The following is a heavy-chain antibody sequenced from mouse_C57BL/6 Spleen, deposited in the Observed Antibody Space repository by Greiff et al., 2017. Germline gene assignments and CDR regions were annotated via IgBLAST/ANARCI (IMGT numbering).Heavy chain of an antibody. J-gene: IGHJ1*03. D-gene: IGHD1-1*01. Sequence: VQLQQSGPVLVKPGASVKMSCKASGYTFTDYYMNWVKQSHGKSLEWIGVINPYNGGTSYNQKFKGKATLTVAKSSSTAYMELNSLTSEDSAVYYCARDYGSSHWYFDVWGTGTTVTVSS. CDR2: INPYNGGT. V-gene: IGHV1-19*01. CDR3: ARDYGSSHWYFDV. CDR1: GYTFTDYY.